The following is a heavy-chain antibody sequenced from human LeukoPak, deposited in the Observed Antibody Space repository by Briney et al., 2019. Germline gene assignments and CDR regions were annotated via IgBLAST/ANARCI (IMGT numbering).Heavy chain of an antibody. V-gene: IGHV3-7*01. CDR1: GFTFSSYW. J-gene: IGHJ5*02. CDR2: IKQDGSEK. D-gene: IGHD6-19*01. Sequence: PGGSLRLSRAASGFTFSSYWMSWVRQAPGKGLEWVANIKQDGSEKYYVDSVKGRFTIPRDNAKNSLYLQMNSLRAEDTAVYYCARDGEYSSGWLNWFDPWGQGTLVTVSS. CDR3: ARDGEYSSGWLNWFDP.